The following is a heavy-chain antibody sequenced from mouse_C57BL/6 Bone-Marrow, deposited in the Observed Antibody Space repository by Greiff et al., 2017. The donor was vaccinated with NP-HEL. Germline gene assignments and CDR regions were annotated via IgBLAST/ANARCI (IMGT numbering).Heavy chain of an antibody. CDR1: GYTFTSYG. V-gene: IGHV1-81*01. J-gene: IGHJ3*01. CDR2: IYPRSGNT. CDR3: ARPGPLAAY. Sequence: QVQLKQSGAELVRPGASVKLSCKASGYTFTSYGISWVKQRPGQGLEWIGEIYPRSGNTYYNEKFKGKATLTADKSSSTAYMELRSLTSEDSAVDFCARPGPLAAYGGQGTLVTVSA. D-gene: IGHD4-1*01.